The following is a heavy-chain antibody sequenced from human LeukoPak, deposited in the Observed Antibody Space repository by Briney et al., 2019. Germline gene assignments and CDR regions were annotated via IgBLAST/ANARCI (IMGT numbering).Heavy chain of an antibody. CDR2: IYYSGST. D-gene: IGHD3-3*01. Sequence: PSETLSLTCTVSGGSISSSSYYWGWIRQPPGKGLEWIGSIYYSGSTYYNPSLKSRVTISVDTSKNQFSLKLSSVTAADTAVYYCARQNRPYRAIFGVVEYWGQGTLVTVSS. V-gene: IGHV4-39*01. CDR3: ARQNRPYRAIFGVVEY. J-gene: IGHJ4*02. CDR1: GGSISSSSYY.